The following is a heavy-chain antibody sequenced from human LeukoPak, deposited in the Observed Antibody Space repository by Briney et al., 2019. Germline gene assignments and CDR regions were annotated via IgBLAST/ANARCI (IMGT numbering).Heavy chain of an antibody. D-gene: IGHD6-13*01. V-gene: IGHV1-18*01. J-gene: IGHJ3*01. Sequence: GASINVSCKASGYTFATSSIAWVRQAPGQRPERMGWISPNNGNTHYVQSVQGRVTMTTDTSTSTAYMELRSLRPDDTAVYYCTRVRDSNNWWGAFDVWGQGTVVTVSS. CDR1: GYTFATSS. CDR3: TRVRDSNNWWGAFDV. CDR2: ISPNNGNT.